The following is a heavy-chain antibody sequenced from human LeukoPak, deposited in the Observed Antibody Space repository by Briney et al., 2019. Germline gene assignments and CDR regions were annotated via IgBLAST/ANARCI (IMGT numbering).Heavy chain of an antibody. CDR2: IYYSGST. CDR1: GGSISSGGYY. D-gene: IGHD3-10*01. Sequence: SETLSLTCTVSGGSISSGGYYWSWIRQHPGKGLEWIGYIYYSGSTYYNPSLKSRVTISVDTSKNQFSLKLSSVTAADTAVYYCARDGVVQGFSYWGQGTLVTVSS. V-gene: IGHV4-31*03. J-gene: IGHJ4*02. CDR3: ARDGVVQGFSY.